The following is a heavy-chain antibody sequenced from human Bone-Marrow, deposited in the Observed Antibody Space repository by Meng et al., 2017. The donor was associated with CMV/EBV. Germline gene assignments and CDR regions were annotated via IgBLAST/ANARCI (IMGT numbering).Heavy chain of an antibody. V-gene: IGHV3-53*01. CDR3: ARGGIARSRELYYYYGMDV. D-gene: IGHD6-13*01. CDR2: IYSGGST. Sequence: GGSLRLSCAASGFTVSSNYMSWVRQAPGKGLEWDSVIYSGGSTYYADSVKGRFTISRDNSKNTLYLQMNSLSAEDTAVYYCARGGIARSRELYYYYGMDVWGQGTTVTVSS. J-gene: IGHJ6*02. CDR1: GFTVSSNY.